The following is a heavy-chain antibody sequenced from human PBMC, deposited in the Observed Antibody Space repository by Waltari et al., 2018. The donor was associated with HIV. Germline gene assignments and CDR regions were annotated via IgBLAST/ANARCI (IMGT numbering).Heavy chain of an antibody. CDR1: EFTFSSYG. CDR3: AKGSAPGNFDY. CDR2: ISYDGSNK. J-gene: IGHJ4*02. Sequence: QVQLVESGGGVVQPGRSLRLSCAASEFTFSSYGMHWVRQAPGKGLEGVAVISYDGSNKYYADSVKGRFTISRDNSKNTLYLQMNSLRAEDTAVYYCAKGSAPGNFDYWGQGTLVTVSS. D-gene: IGHD6-13*01. V-gene: IGHV3-30*18.